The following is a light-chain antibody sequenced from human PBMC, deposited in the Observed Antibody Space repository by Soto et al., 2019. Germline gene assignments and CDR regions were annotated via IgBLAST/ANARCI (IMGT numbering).Light chain of an antibody. CDR2: QVS. CDR3: MQGTYWPRT. Sequence: DVVMTQSPLSLPVTLGQPASISCRSSQSLEYRDGNTYLDWFQQRPGHSPRRLIYQVSNRDSGVPDRFSGSGSGTVFTLEISRVEAEDVAVYYCMQGTYWPRTFGPGTKVDI. J-gene: IGKJ3*01. V-gene: IGKV2-30*01. CDR1: QSLEYRDGNTY.